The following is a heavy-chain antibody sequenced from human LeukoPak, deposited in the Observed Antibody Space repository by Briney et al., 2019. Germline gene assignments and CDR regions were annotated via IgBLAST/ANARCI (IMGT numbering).Heavy chain of an antibody. CDR1: VDSVSINSAG. D-gene: IGHD6-13*01. J-gene: IGHJ4*02. CDR3: GRDMAAAIDY. CDR2: TYYRSKWYN. Sequence: SQTLSLTCAISVDSVSINSAGWNWLRQSPSRGLEWLGRTYYRSKWYNEYAVYVKGRIRIQAHPSKNHFSVQLNSVAPEDTAVSYCGRDMAAAIDYWVEGTLVTVSS. V-gene: IGHV6-1*01.